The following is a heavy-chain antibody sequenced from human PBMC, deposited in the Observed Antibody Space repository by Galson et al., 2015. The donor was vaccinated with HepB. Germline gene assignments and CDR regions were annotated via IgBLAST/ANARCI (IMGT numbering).Heavy chain of an antibody. J-gene: IGHJ6*02. CDR2: INHSGST. Sequence: LSLTCAVYGGSFSGYYWSWIRQPPGKGLEWIGEINHSGSTNYYPSLKSRVTISVDTSKNQFSLKLSSVTAADTAVYYCARERVLWCGDSKTPKNYDYYGMDDWGQGTTVTVSS. CDR3: ARERVLWCGDSKTPKNYDYYGMDD. D-gene: IGHD3-10*01. CDR1: GGSFSGYY. V-gene: IGHV4-34*01.